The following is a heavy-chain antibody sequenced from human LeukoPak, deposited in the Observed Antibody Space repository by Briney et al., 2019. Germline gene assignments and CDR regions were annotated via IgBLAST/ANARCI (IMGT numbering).Heavy chain of an antibody. V-gene: IGHV3-48*01. D-gene: IGHD6-13*01. CDR3: ARDSDSSSWYKDY. Sequence: PGGSLRLSCAASGFTFSSYSMNWVRQAPGKGLEWVSYISSTSGTIYYADSVKGRFTISRDNAKDSLYLQMNSLRAEDTAVYYCARDSDSSSWYKDYWGQGTLVTVSS. CDR2: ISSTSGTI. J-gene: IGHJ4*02. CDR1: GFTFSSYS.